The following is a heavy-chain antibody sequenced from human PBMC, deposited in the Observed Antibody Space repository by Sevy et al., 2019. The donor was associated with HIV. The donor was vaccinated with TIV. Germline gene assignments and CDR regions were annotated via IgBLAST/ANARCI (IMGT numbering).Heavy chain of an antibody. D-gene: IGHD6-6*01. CDR3: TKDEGGRWPEYSSLGMDV. V-gene: IGHV3-30*18. CDR2: ISYDGSNK. Sequence: GGSLRLSCAASGFTFSSYGMHWVRQAPGKGLEWVAVISYDGSNKYYADSVKGRFTISRDNSKNTLYLQMNSLRAEDTVGYYCTKDEGGRWPEYSSLGMDVWGQGTTVTVSS. CDR1: GFTFSSYG. J-gene: IGHJ6*02.